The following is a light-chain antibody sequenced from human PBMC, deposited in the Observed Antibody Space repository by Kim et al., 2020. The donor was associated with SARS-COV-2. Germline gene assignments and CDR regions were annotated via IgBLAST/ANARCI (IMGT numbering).Light chain of an antibody. CDR1: QSVSRY. CDR2: DAS. CDR3: QEYGSSPLT. Sequence: LSPGERATLSCRASQSVSRYLAWYQQKPGQGPRLLIFDASSRATGIPDRFSGSGSGTDFTLTISRLEPEDFAVYYCQEYGSSPLTFGQGTRVDIK. J-gene: IGKJ1*01. V-gene: IGKV3-20*01.